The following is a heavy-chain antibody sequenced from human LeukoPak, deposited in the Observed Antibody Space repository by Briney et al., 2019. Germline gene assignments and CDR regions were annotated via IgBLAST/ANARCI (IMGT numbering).Heavy chain of an antibody. Sequence: GGSLTLSCAASGFTFSTYAMHRVRQAPGKGLEWVAVISYDGSNKYYADSVKGRFTISRDNSKNTLYLQMNSLRAEDTAVYYCARFPIRGSSSEYWGQGTLVTVSS. V-gene: IGHV3-30*04. J-gene: IGHJ4*02. D-gene: IGHD3-10*01. CDR1: GFTFSTYA. CDR3: ARFPIRGSSSEY. CDR2: ISYDGSNK.